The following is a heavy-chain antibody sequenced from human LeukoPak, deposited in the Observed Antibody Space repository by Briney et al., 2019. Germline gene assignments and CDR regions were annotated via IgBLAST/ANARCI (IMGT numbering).Heavy chain of an antibody. J-gene: IGHJ4*02. CDR3: ARKSQDNSNYAGQSDY. Sequence: PGRSLRLSCAASGFTFSSYSMNWVRQAPGKGLEWLSSISSSSSYIYYAPSVKRRFTISRDHAKHSPYLQMNSLRAEDTAVYYCARKSQDNSNYAGQSDYWGQGTLVTVSS. V-gene: IGHV3-21*01. CDR1: GFTFSSYS. CDR2: ISSSSSYI. D-gene: IGHD4-11*01.